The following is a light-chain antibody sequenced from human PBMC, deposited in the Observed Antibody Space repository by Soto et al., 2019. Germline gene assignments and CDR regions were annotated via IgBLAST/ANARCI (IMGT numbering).Light chain of an antibody. Sequence: DKQISQSPATSSAPVGDRLTLTCRASQSISGWLAWYQQKPGKAPKLLIYDASSLESGVPSRFSGSGSGTEFTLTISSLQPDDFATYYCQQYNTYSPWPFGQGTK. J-gene: IGKJ1*01. CDR3: QQYNTYSPWP. CDR2: DAS. V-gene: IGKV1-5*01. CDR1: QSISGW.